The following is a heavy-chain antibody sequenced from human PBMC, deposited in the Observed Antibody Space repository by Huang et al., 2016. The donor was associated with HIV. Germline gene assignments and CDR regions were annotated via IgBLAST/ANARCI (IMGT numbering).Heavy chain of an antibody. CDR1: GYTFTSYF. CDR2: VDPSEGTT. V-gene: IGHV1-46*01. CDR3: ARSEVTVVIKMAVAGALQY. Sequence: QVQLVQSGAEVKKPGASVRISCVTSGYTFTSYFIHWVRQAPGQGLEWMGRVDPSEGTTNYAPKCQGRVTMTTYTSTGTAYMELSSLTAEDTAVYYCARSEVTVVIKMAVAGALQYWGQGAHVTVSP. J-gene: IGHJ4*02. D-gene: IGHD3-22*01.